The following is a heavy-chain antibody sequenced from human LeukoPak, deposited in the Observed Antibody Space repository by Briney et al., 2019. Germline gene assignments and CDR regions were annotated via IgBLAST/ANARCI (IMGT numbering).Heavy chain of an antibody. Sequence: PGGSLRLSCAASGFTFSSYAMHWVRQAPGKGLEWVAVISYDGSNKYYADSVKGRFTISRDNSKNTLYLQMNSLRAEDTAVYYCAKESRREYYYDSSGYHQGVWDYWGQGTLVTVSS. CDR2: ISYDGSNK. CDR1: GFTFSSYA. CDR3: AKESRREYYYDSSGYHQGVWDY. D-gene: IGHD3-22*01. J-gene: IGHJ4*02. V-gene: IGHV3-30*04.